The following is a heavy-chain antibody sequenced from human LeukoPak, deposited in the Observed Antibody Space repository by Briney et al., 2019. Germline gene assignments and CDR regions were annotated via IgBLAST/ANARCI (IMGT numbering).Heavy chain of an antibody. J-gene: IGHJ4*02. CDR2: VWYDGSNK. D-gene: IGHD3-22*01. Sequence: GGSLRLSCAASGFTFSNFGMHWVRQAPGKGLEWVAVVWYDGSNKYYADSVKGRFTISRDNSKNTLYLQMNSLRAEDTAVYYCARDYDVGDFDYWGQGTLVTVSS. CDR1: GFTFSNFG. V-gene: IGHV3-33*01. CDR3: ARDYDVGDFDY.